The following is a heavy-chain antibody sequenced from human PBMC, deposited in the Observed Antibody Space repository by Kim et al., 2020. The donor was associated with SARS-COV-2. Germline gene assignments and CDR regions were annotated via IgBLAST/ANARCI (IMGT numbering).Heavy chain of an antibody. J-gene: IGHJ4*02. CDR3: ARGLGSGSYYIDY. Sequence: YNPSLKSRVTISVDTSKNQFSLKLSSVTAADTAVYYCARGLGSGSYYIDYWGQGTLVTVSS. D-gene: IGHD3-10*01. V-gene: IGHV4-34*01.